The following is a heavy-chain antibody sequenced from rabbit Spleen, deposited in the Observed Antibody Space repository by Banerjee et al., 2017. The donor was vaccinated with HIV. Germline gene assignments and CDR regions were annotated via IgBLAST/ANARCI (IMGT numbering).Heavy chain of an antibody. J-gene: IGHJ2*01. V-gene: IGHV1S45*01. CDR1: GVSLNDKDV. D-gene: IGHD1-1*01. CDR3: ARNYVNAFDP. Sequence: QEQLEESGGGLVKPEGSLTLTCKASGVSLNDKDVICWVRQAPGKGLEWIACIDTNDGDTDYANWPKGRFTISKTSSTTVTLQMTSLTAADTATYFCARNYVNAFDPWGPGTLVTVS. CDR2: IDTNDGDT.